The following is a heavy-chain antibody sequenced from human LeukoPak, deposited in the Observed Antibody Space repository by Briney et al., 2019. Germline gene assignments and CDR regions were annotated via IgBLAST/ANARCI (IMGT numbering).Heavy chain of an antibody. V-gene: IGHV3-21*01. CDR2: TSSTSSYI. CDR1: GFAFSSYS. Sequence: GGSLRLSCAASGFAFSSYSMNWVRQAPGKGLEWVSSTSSTSSYIYYAASVKGRFTISRDNAKSSLYLQMNSLRAEDTAVYYCARDKIPSAGTPRGFDPWDQGTLVTVSS. J-gene: IGHJ5*02. CDR3: ARDKIPSAGTPRGFDP. D-gene: IGHD6-13*01.